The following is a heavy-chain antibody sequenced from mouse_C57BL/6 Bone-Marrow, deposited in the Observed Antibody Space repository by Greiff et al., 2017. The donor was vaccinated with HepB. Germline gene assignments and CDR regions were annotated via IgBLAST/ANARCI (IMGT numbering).Heavy chain of an antibody. CDR1: GYSITSGYY. D-gene: IGHD1-1*01. CDR3: ARVITTVVRYFDV. CDR2: ISYDGSN. Sequence: EVKLMESGPGLVKPSQSLSLTCSVTGYSITSGYYWNWIRQFPGNKLEWMGYISYDGSNNYNPSLKNRISITRDTSKNQFFLKLNSVTTEDTATYYCARVITTVVRYFDVWGTGTTVTVSS. J-gene: IGHJ1*03. V-gene: IGHV3-6*01.